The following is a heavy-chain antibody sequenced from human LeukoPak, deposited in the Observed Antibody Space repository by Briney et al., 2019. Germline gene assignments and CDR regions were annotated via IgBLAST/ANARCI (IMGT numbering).Heavy chain of an antibody. J-gene: IGHJ4*02. Sequence: PGGSLRLSCAASGFTFSSYWMSWVGQAPGKGLEWVVNIKGDGSAKYYVDSVKGRFTITRDNAKSSLFLQMNSLRAEDTAVYYCARLVLSRTWFDDFWGQGTLVTVSS. CDR2: IKGDGSAK. CDR3: ARLVLSRTWFDDF. D-gene: IGHD6-13*01. V-gene: IGHV3-7*01. CDR1: GFTFSSYW.